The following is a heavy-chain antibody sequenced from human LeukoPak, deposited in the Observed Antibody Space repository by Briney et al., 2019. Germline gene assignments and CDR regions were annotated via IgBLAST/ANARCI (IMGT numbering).Heavy chain of an antibody. CDR2: IKEDGSDK. Sequence: GGSLRLSCAASGFTFSSFWMSWVRQTPGKGLEWVADIKEDGSDKYYVDSVKGRFTISRDNAKNSLYLQMNSLRAEDTALYYCARDYYGSGRTHGIDVWGQGTTVTVSS. CDR3: ARDYYGSGRTHGIDV. V-gene: IGHV3-7*01. D-gene: IGHD3-10*01. CDR1: GFTFSSFW. J-gene: IGHJ6*02.